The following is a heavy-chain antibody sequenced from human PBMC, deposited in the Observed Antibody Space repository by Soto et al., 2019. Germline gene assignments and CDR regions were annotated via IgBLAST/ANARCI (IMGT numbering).Heavy chain of an antibody. Sequence: GGSLRLSCAASGFSFSTFWMSWVRQAPGKGLEWVANIKQDGSEKYYVDSVKGRFTISRDNAKNSLYLQMNSLRAEDTAVYYCERGSRGAVAGTVYYYGMDVWGQGTTVTVSS. J-gene: IGHJ6*02. V-gene: IGHV3-7*03. CDR3: ERGSRGAVAGTVYYYGMDV. D-gene: IGHD6-19*01. CDR2: IKQDGSEK. CDR1: GFSFSTFW.